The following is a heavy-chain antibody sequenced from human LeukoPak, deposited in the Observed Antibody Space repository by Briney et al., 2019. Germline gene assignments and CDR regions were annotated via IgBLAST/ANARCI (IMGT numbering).Heavy chain of an antibody. V-gene: IGHV3-30*18. D-gene: IGHD2-8*01. Sequence: GGSLRLSCAASGFTFSSYGMHWVRQAPGKGLEWVAVISYDGSNKYYADSVKGRFTISRDNSKNTLYLQMNSLRAEDTAVYYCAKSNFDYWGQGTLVTVSS. CDR1: GFTFSSYG. CDR2: ISYDGSNK. J-gene: IGHJ4*02. CDR3: AKSNFDY.